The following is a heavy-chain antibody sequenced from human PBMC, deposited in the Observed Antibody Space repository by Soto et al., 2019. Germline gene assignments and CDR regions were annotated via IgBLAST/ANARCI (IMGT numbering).Heavy chain of an antibody. CDR1: GFTFSSYA. CDR2: ISYDGSNK. Sequence: QVQLVESGGGVVQPGRSLRLSCAASGFTFSSYAMHWVRQAPGKGLEWVAVISYDGSNKYYADSVKGRFTISRDNSKNTLYLQMNSLRAEDTAVYYCATLGPMVRGGTMDVWGQGTTVTVSS. D-gene: IGHD3-10*01. CDR3: ATLGPMVRGGTMDV. J-gene: IGHJ6*02. V-gene: IGHV3-30-3*01.